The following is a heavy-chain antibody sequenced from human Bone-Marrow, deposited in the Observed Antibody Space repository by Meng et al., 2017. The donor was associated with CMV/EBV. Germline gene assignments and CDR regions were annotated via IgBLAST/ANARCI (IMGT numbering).Heavy chain of an antibody. CDR2: IYHSGST. Sequence: GSLRLSCTVSSYSISSGYYWGWIRQPPGKGLGWIGSIYHSGSTYYNPSLKSRVAVSVDTSKNQFSLKLSSVTAADTAIYHCARVRYSTSPPRGFYFDYWGQGTLVTVSS. V-gene: IGHV4-38-2*02. D-gene: IGHD5-12*01. J-gene: IGHJ4*02. CDR3: ARVRYSTSPPRGFYFDY. CDR1: SYSISSGYY.